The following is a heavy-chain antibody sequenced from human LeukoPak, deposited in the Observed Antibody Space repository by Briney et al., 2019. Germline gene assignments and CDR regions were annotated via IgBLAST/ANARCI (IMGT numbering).Heavy chain of an antibody. CDR3: AKDTRGGSSGWYGAFDI. CDR1: GFTFSSYS. V-gene: IGHV3-21*04. D-gene: IGHD6-19*01. CDR2: ISSSSSYI. Sequence: GGSLRLSCAASGFTFSSYSMNWVRQAPGKGLEWVSSISSSSSYIYYADSVKGRFTISRDNAKNSLYLQMNSLRAEDMALYHCAKDTRGGSSGWYGAFDIWGQGTMVTVSS. J-gene: IGHJ3*02.